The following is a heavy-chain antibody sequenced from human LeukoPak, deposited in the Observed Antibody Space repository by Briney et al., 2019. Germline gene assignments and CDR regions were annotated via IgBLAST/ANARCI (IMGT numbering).Heavy chain of an antibody. CDR1: GFTFSSYW. CDR3: ARPSIVVVPAGTDRGAFDY. CDR2: IKQDGSEK. J-gene: IGHJ4*02. V-gene: IGHV3-7*01. D-gene: IGHD2-2*01. Sequence: GSLRLSCAASGFTFSSYWMSWVRQAPGKGLEWVANIKQDGSEKYYVDSVKGRFTISGDNAKNSLYLQMNSLRAEDTAVYYCARPSIVVVPAGTDRGAFDYWGQGTLVTVSS.